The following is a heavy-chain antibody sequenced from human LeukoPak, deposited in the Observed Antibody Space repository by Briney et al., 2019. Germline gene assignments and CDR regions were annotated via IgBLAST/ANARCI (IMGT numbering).Heavy chain of an antibody. V-gene: IGHV3-23*01. CDR1: GFTFSSYA. J-gene: IGHJ4*02. Sequence: PGGSLRLSCAASGFTFSSYAMSWVRQAPGKGLEWVSAISGSGGSTYYADSVRGRFTISRDNSKNTLYLQMNSLRAEDTAVYYCAKRAVRGVMWGLFDHWGQGTLVTVSS. CDR3: AKRAVRGVMWGLFDH. D-gene: IGHD3-10*01. CDR2: ISGSGGST.